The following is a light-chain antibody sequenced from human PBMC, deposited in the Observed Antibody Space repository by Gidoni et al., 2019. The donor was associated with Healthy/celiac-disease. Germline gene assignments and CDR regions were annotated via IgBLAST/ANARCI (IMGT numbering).Light chain of an antibody. Sequence: EIVLTQSPGPLSLSPGERATLSCRASQSVSSSYLAWYQQKPGQAPRLLIYGASSRATGIPDRFSGSGSGTDFTLTISRLEPEDFAVYYCQQYGSSPLMYTFXQXTKLEIK. J-gene: IGKJ2*01. CDR3: QQYGSSPLMYT. CDR2: GAS. CDR1: QSVSSSY. V-gene: IGKV3-20*01.